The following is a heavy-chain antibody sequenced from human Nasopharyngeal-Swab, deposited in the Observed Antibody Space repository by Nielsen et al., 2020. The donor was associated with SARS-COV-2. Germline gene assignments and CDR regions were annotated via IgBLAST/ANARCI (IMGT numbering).Heavy chain of an antibody. CDR3: AKDFNVDTAMVTYYYGMDV. J-gene: IGHJ6*02. CDR2: ISWNSGTT. CDR1: GFTFDDYA. D-gene: IGHD5-18*01. V-gene: IGHV3-9*01. Sequence: SLKISCAASGFTFDDYAMHWVRQAPGKGLEWVSGISWNSGTTGYADSVKGRFTISRDNAKSSLYLQMNSPRAEDTALYYCAKDFNVDTAMVTYYYGMDVWGQGTTVTVSS.